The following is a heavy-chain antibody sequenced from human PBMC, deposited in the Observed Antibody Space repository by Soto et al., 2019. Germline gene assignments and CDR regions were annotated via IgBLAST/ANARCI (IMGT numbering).Heavy chain of an antibody. CDR3: ARVGPPVVSYYYYGMDV. Sequence: ASVKVSCKASGYTFTSYDINWVRQATGKGLEWMGWMNPNSGNTGYAQKFQGRVTMTRNTPISTAYMELSSLRSEDTAVYYCARVGPPVVSYYYYGMDVWGQGTTVTVSS. J-gene: IGHJ6*02. D-gene: IGHD1-26*01. CDR2: MNPNSGNT. V-gene: IGHV1-8*01. CDR1: GYTFTSYD.